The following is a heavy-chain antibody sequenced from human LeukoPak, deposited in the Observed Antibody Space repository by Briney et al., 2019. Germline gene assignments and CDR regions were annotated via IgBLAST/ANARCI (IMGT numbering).Heavy chain of an antibody. J-gene: IGHJ5*02. Sequence: SETLSLTCAVSGGSISSTNWWSWVRQPPGKGLEWIGEIYHSGSTNYNPSLKSRATISVDKSKNQFSLKLSSVTAADTAVYYCAREKGYCSSTSCRPNNWFDPWGQGTLVTVSS. CDR1: GGSISSTNW. CDR3: AREKGYCSSTSCRPNNWFDP. D-gene: IGHD2-2*01. V-gene: IGHV4-4*02. CDR2: IYHSGST.